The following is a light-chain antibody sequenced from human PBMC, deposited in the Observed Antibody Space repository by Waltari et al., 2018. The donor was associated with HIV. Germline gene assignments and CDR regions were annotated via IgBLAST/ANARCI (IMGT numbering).Light chain of an antibody. Sequence: QSALTQPASVSGPPGQSITISSTGTSSAVGGYNLVAWYQQHPGKAPKLMIYEVSKRPSGVSKRFSGSKSGNTASLTISGLQAEDDADYYCCAYAGSTTYVIFGGGTKLTVL. CDR3: CAYAGSTTYVI. CDR2: EVS. J-gene: IGLJ2*01. V-gene: IGLV2-23*02. CDR1: SSAVGGYNL.